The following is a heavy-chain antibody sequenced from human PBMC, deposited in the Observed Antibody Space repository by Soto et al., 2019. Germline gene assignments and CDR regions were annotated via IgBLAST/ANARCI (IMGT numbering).Heavy chain of an antibody. CDR2: FADGGSGP. V-gene: IGHV3-23*01. CDR3: SFGGGLLSSGWYKYYFDY. Sequence: PGGSLRLSCEATVSALSSLAMTWVRQAPGKGLEWVSSFADGGSGPDYADSVRGRFTISRDKSTNALYLQMSNLRGDDTAVYYCSFGGGLLSSGWYKYYFDYWGPGTLVTVSS. D-gene: IGHD6-19*01. CDR1: VSALSSLA. J-gene: IGHJ4*02.